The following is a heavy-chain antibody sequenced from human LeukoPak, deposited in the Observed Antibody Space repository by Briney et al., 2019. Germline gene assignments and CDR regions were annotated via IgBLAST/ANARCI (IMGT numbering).Heavy chain of an antibody. Sequence: SETLSLTCTVSGGSISSYYWSWIRQPPGKGLEWIGYIYYSGSTNYNPSLKSRVTISVDTSKDQFSLKLSSVTAADTAVYYCARRTYYYDSSGYYSLLDYWGQGTLVTVSS. J-gene: IGHJ4*02. V-gene: IGHV4-59*08. CDR1: GGSISSYY. D-gene: IGHD3-22*01. CDR3: ARRTYYYDSSGYYSLLDY. CDR2: IYYSGST.